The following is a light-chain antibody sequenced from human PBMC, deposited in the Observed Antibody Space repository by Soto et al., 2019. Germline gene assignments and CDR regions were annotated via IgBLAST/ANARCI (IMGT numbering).Light chain of an antibody. CDR1: SSDVGAYKY. CDR3: SSFTGTTTLDV. Sequence: QSALTQPASVSGSPGQSITISCTGTSSDVGAYKYVSWYQQHPGKVPKLIIYGVSNRPSGVSNRFSGSKSGNTAFLTISGLQPEDKADYYCSSFTGTTTLDVFGTGTKVTVL. V-gene: IGLV2-14*03. J-gene: IGLJ1*01. CDR2: GVS.